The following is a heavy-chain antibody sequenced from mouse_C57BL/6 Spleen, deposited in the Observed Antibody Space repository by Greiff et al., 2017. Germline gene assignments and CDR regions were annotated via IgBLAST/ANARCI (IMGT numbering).Heavy chain of an antibody. CDR2: ISSGSSTI. J-gene: IGHJ4*01. D-gene: IGHD2-3*01. CDR1: GFTFSDYG. V-gene: IGHV5-17*01. CDR3: ARRYYDGYDVGAMDY. Sequence: EVKLVQPGGGLVKPGASLKLSCAASGFTFSDYGMHWVRQAPEKGLEWVAYISSGSSTIYYADTVKGPFTIARDNAKNTLFLQLTSLRSEDTAMYYCARRYYDGYDVGAMDYWGQGTSVTVSS.